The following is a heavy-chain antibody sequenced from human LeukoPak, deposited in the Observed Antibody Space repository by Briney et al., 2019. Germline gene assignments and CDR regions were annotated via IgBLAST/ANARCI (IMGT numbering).Heavy chain of an antibody. CDR1: GFTFSDYN. Sequence: PGGSLRLSCAASGFTFSDYNMNWVRQAPGKGLEWVSYNTERGSTIHYADSVKGRFTISRDNAKNSLYLQMNSLRAEDTAVYYCARSIGLTGGGVDVWGQGTTVTVSS. CDR2: NTERGSTI. CDR3: ARSIGLTGGGVDV. J-gene: IGHJ6*02. D-gene: IGHD3-9*01. V-gene: IGHV3-11*01.